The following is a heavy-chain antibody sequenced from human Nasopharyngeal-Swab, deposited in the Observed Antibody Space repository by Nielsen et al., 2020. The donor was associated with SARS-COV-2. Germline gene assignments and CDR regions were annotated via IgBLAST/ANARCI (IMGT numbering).Heavy chain of an antibody. V-gene: IGHV5-51*01. J-gene: IGHJ3*02. Sequence: KVSCKGSGYSFTSYWIGWVRQMPGQGLEWMGIIYPGDSDTRYSPSFQGQVTISADKSISTAYLQWSSLKASDTAMYYCARRTVAYCGGDCYSVAFDIWGQGTMVTVSS. CDR1: GYSFTSYW. CDR3: ARRTVAYCGGDCYSVAFDI. D-gene: IGHD2-21*01. CDR2: IYPGDSDT.